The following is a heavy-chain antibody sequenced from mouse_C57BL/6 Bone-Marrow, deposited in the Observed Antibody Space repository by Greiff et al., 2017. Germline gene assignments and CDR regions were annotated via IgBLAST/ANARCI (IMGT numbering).Heavy chain of an antibody. Sequence: QVHVKQSGAELVRPGASVTLSCKASGYTFTDYEMHWVKQTPVHGLEWIGAIDPETGGTAYNQKFKGKAILTADKSSSTAYMELRSLTSEDSAVYYCTPGTWSWFAHWGQGTLVTVSA. V-gene: IGHV1-15*01. J-gene: IGHJ3*01. CDR1: GYTFTDYE. CDR3: TPGTWSWFAH. D-gene: IGHD1-1*02. CDR2: IDPETGGT.